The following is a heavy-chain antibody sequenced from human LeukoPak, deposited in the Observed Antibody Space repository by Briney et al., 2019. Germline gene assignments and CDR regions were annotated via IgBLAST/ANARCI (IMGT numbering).Heavy chain of an antibody. CDR3: ARLTKTDFWRAYLGSFDP. V-gene: IGHV4-59*08. D-gene: IGHD3-3*01. Sequence: SETLSLTCAVYGGSFSGYYWSWIRQPPGKGLEYIGYIYYSGSTNYNPSLKSRLTISIDTSKNQFSLKLSSVTAADTAVYYCARLTKTDFWRAYLGSFDPWGRGSLVTVSS. CDR2: IYYSGST. CDR1: GGSFSGYY. J-gene: IGHJ5*02.